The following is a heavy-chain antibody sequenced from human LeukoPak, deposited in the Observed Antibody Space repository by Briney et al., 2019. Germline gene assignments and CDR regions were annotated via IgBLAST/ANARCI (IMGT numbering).Heavy chain of an antibody. J-gene: IGHJ5*02. V-gene: IGHV3-48*02. CDR1: GFTFSSYA. CDR3: ARSANPGVHEFDP. D-gene: IGHD6-6*01. CDR2: ITSSSNI. Sequence: PGGSLRLSCEDSGFTFSSYAMAWVRQAPGKGLEWLSYITSSSNINYADSVKGRFTISRDNAKNSLYLQMNSLRDEDTAVYYCARSANPGVHEFDPWGQGTLVTVSS.